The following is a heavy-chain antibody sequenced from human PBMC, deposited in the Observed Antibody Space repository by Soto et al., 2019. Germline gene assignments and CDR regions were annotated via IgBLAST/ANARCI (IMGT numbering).Heavy chain of an antibody. CDR3: ARVPGP. CDR1: GGSISSYY. Sequence: SETLSLTCTVSGGSISSYYWTWIRQAPGKGLEWIGYIYYTGITDYNPSLKSRVTISVDTSKNQFSLKLSSVTAADTAVYYCARVPGPWGQGTLVTVSS. V-gene: IGHV4-59*12. J-gene: IGHJ5*02. CDR2: IYYTGIT.